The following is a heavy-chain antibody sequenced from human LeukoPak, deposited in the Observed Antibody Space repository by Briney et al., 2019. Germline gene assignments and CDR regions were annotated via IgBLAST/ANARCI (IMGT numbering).Heavy chain of an antibody. CDR2: INPNSGGT. CDR1: GYTFTSYD. Sequence: ASVKVSCKASGYTFTSYDINWVRQATGQGLEWMGRINPNSGGTNYAQKFQGRVTMTRDTSISTAYMELSRLRSDDTAVYYCASYTAMATYWGQGTLVTVSS. CDR3: ASYTAMATY. V-gene: IGHV1-2*06. D-gene: IGHD5-18*01. J-gene: IGHJ4*02.